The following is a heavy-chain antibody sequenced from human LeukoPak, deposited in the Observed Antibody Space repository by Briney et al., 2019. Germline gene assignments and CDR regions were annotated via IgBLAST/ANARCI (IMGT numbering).Heavy chain of an antibody. J-gene: IGHJ4*02. CDR1: GGSVINTNW. Sequence: SGTLSLTCGVSGGSVINTNWWPWLRQPPGKRLEWMGEVHLDGRTNYNPSLESRLTMSVDVTENQASLILTSVTAADTAVYYCAREGGFYRPLDYSGQGTLVTVSS. CDR3: AREGGFYRPLDY. V-gene: IGHV4-4*02. D-gene: IGHD3-3*01. CDR2: VHLDGRT.